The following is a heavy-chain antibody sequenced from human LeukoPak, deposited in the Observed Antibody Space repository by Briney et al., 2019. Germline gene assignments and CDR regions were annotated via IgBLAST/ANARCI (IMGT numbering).Heavy chain of an antibody. D-gene: IGHD2-15*01. V-gene: IGHV3-23*01. CDR1: GFTFSDYA. CDR2: ITTNGVSA. Sequence: GGSLRLSCAASGFTFSDYAMTWVRQAPGKGLEWVSSITTNGVSANYADSVKGRFTISRDNSKNTLYLQMNSLRAEDPALYYCAKLTPASNYWGQGTLVTVSS. J-gene: IGHJ4*02. CDR3: AKLTPASNY.